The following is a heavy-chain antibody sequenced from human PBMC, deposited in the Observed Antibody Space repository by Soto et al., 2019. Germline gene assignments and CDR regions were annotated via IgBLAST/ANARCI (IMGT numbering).Heavy chain of an antibody. CDR3: ERADQTRNDWNDIGNWFDP. CDR1: GGTFDTYA. Sequence: QVQLVQSGAEVKKPGSSVKVSCKASGGTFDTYAVSWVRQAPGHGLEWMGGIVPFFGTTNYAQKFQGRLTITADESTGTAFMALNHLTAADTAVYFCERADQTRNDWNDIGNWFDPWGQGTLVTVSS. J-gene: IGHJ5*02. CDR2: IVPFFGTT. V-gene: IGHV1-69*01. D-gene: IGHD1-1*01.